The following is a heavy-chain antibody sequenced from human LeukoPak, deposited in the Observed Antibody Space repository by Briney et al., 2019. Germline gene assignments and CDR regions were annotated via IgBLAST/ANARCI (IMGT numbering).Heavy chain of an antibody. Sequence: SSETLSLTCTVSGGSISSYYWNWIRQPPGKGLEWIGYIYYSGSTYYNPSLKSRVTISVGTSKNQFSLKLSSVTAADTAAYYCARPKYSGSYANAFDIWGQGTMVTVSS. J-gene: IGHJ3*02. CDR3: ARPKYSGSYANAFDI. D-gene: IGHD1-26*01. V-gene: IGHV4-59*04. CDR2: IYYSGST. CDR1: GGSISSYY.